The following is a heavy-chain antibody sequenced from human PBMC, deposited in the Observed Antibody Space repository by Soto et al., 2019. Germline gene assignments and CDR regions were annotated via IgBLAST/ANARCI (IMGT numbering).Heavy chain of an antibody. D-gene: IGHD3-9*01. CDR1: GYTFTSYG. CDR3: ARGGGYILTGYYPHYYYYYGMDV. CDR2: ISAYNGNT. Sequence: ASMKVSCKASGYTFTSYGISWVRQAPGQGLEWMGWISAYNGNTNYAQKLQGRVTMTTDTSTSTAYMELRSLRSDDTAVYYCARGGGYILTGYYPHYYYYYGMDVWGQGTTVTVS. V-gene: IGHV1-18*01. J-gene: IGHJ6*02.